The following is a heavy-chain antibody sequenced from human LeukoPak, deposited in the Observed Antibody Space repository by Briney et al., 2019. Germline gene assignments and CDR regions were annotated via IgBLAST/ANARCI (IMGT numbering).Heavy chain of an antibody. CDR2: IYYRGNT. Sequence: SETLSLTCTVSGGSISDSNYYWGWIRRPPGRGLEWIGNIYYRGNTFYSPSLKSRVTVSVDTSKNQFSLKLSSVTAADTAVYYCARVSYDFWSGYLAGVDYYFDYWGQGTLVTVSS. CDR3: ARVSYDFWSGYLAGVDYYFDY. V-gene: IGHV4-39*07. CDR1: GGSISDSNYY. J-gene: IGHJ4*02. D-gene: IGHD3-3*01.